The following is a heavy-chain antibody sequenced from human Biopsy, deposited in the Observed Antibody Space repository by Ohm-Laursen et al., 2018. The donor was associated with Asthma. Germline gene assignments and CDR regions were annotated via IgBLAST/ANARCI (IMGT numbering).Heavy chain of an antibody. Sequence: TLSLTCTVSGVSIRSYYWTWIRQPPGKGLEWIGNIHYSGSTYSSPSLKSRVTISVDTSKKQISLRLSSVIAADTAVYYCAGFCSGGNCPDHWGRGTLVTVSS. CDR3: AGFCSGGNCPDH. D-gene: IGHD2-15*01. V-gene: IGHV4-59*01. CDR2: IHYSGST. CDR1: GVSIRSYY. J-gene: IGHJ4*02.